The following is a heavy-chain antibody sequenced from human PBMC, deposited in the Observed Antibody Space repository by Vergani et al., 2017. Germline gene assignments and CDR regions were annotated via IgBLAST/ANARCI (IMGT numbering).Heavy chain of an antibody. CDR1: GFAFDRYW. V-gene: IGHV3-74*01. D-gene: IGHD4-17*01. Sequence: EEQLVESGGGLVQPGGSLRLSCAASGFAFDRYWMHWVRQTPEKGLVWVSRISPDGDITLNADSVKGRFTISRDNARTTLHLQMTNLRAEDTAVYYCLTGTTEPYWGQGTLVTVSS. CDR2: ISPDGDIT. J-gene: IGHJ4*02. CDR3: LTGTTEPY.